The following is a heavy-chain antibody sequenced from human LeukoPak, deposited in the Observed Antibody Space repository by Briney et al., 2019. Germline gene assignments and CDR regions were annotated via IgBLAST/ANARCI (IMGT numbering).Heavy chain of an antibody. CDR1: GFPFSTYS. CDR3: ASFPWDLRPT. D-gene: IGHD1-26*01. Sequence: GGSLRLSCVTSGFPFSTYSMNWVRQAPGKGLEWLSYITSTSDTIYYADSVKGRFTISRDNAKNSLYLQMNSLRAEDTAVYYCASFPWDLRPTWGQGTLVSASS. V-gene: IGHV3-48*01. J-gene: IGHJ4*02. CDR2: ITSTSDTI.